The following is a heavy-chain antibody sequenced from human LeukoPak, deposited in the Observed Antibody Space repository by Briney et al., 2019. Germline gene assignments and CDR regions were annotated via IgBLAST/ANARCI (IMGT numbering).Heavy chain of an antibody. D-gene: IGHD3-10*01. V-gene: IGHV3-7*01. Sequence: GGSLRLSCTASGFTFGDYAMSWVRQAPGKGLEWVANIKEDGSEKYYVDSVKGRFTISRDNAKSSLYLQMNSLRAEDTAVYYCARERGDPMGRGVIIKHKYYYYMDVWGKGTTVTVSS. J-gene: IGHJ6*03. CDR3: ARERGDPMGRGVIIKHKYYYYMDV. CDR1: GFTFGDYA. CDR2: IKEDGSEK.